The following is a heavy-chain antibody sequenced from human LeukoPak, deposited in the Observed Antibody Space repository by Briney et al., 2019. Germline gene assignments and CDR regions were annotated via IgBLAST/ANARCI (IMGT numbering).Heavy chain of an antibody. V-gene: IGHV1-18*04. Sequence: GASVKVSCKPSVYTFTSFGISWGRQAPGQGLEWMGWIGAYNGDTNYAQKFQGRVTMTTDTSTSTAYMDLRSLRSADTAVYYCTRDHCSGDNCPSFDYWGQGTLVTVSS. D-gene: IGHD2-15*01. CDR1: VYTFTSFG. J-gene: IGHJ4*02. CDR3: TRDHCSGDNCPSFDY. CDR2: IGAYNGDT.